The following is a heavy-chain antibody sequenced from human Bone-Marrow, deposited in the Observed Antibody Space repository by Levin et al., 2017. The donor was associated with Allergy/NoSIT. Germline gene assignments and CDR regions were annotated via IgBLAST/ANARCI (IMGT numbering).Heavy chain of an antibody. CDR2: VNCNSGDT. CDR3: ARNDYGDYVQNFDY. J-gene: IGHJ4*02. V-gene: IGHV1-2*02. D-gene: IGHD4-17*01. CDR1: GYTFTDHY. Sequence: ASVKVSCEAAGYTFTDHYMHWVRQAPGQGLEWMGWVNCNSGDTHYAQKFQDRVTMTRDTSITTAYIEVSSLRFDDTALYFCARNDYGDYVQNFDYWGQGTLVTVSS.